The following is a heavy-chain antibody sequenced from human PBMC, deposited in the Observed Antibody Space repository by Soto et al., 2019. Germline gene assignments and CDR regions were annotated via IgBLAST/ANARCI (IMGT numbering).Heavy chain of an antibody. CDR1: GYTFTSYG. J-gene: IGHJ4*02. Sequence: QVQLVQAGAEVKKPGASVKVSCKASGYTFTSYGISWVRQAPGQGLEWMGWISAYNGNTNYAQKLQGRVTMTTDTTTSRAYMELKSLRSDDTAVYYCARDWAAAGPVDYWGQGTLVTVSS. D-gene: IGHD6-13*01. V-gene: IGHV1-18*01. CDR2: ISAYNGNT. CDR3: ARDWAAAGPVDY.